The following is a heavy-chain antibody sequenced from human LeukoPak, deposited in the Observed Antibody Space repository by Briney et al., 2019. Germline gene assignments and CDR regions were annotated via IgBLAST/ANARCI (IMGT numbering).Heavy chain of an antibody. CDR1: GFTFDNYG. D-gene: IGHD6-13*01. V-gene: IGHV3-20*01. Sequence: PGGSLRLSCAASGFTFDNYGMSWVRQAPGKGLEWVSGINWNGGSTGYADSVKGRFTISRDNAKNSLYLQMNSLRAEDTALYHCARNTAAGLFDYWGQGTLVTVSS. CDR3: ARNTAAGLFDY. CDR2: INWNGGST. J-gene: IGHJ4*02.